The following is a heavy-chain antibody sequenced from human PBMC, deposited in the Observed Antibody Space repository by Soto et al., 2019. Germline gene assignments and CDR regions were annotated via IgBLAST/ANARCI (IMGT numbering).Heavy chain of an antibody. V-gene: IGHV3-33*01. Sequence: PGVSLGRSCASPGLNLSNFSMPRARQAPGKGLARVPDIWFDGRNQYYADSVKGRFTISRDNSENMLYLQINSLTGDDTSLYFCLRGAPGSIHWGIAHWGQGT. CDR3: LRGAPGSIHWGIAH. CDR1: GLNLSNFS. J-gene: IGHJ4*02. CDR2: IWFDGRNQ. D-gene: IGHD3-16*01.